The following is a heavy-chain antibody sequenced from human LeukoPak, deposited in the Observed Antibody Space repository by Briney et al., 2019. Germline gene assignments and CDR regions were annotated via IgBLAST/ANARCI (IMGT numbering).Heavy chain of an antibody. V-gene: IGHV3-7*01. CDR1: GFTFSSHW. D-gene: IGHD3-10*01. Sequence: GGSLRLSCAASGFTFSSHWMNWVRQAPGKGLEWVANIKQDGSDKYYVDSVKGRFTISRDNAKNSLYLQMNSLRAEDTAVYYCARDYSASGAHDYWGQGTLVTVPS. CDR3: ARDYSASGAHDY. J-gene: IGHJ4*02. CDR2: IKQDGSDK.